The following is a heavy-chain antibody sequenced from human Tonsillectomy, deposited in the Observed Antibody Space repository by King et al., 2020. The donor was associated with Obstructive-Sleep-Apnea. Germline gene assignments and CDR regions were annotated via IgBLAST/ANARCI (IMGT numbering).Heavy chain of an antibody. CDR3: ARRDSSVRWFDP. CDR2: IYYSGST. Sequence: LQLQESGPGLVKPSETLSLTCTVSGGSINSSSYYWGWIRQPPGKGLEWIGSIYYSGSTYYIPSLRSRVTISVDTSKSQLSLKLTSVTAADTAVYYSARRDSSVRWFDPWGQGTLVTVSS. CDR1: GGSINSSSYY. V-gene: IGHV4-39*01. J-gene: IGHJ5*02. D-gene: IGHD3-22*01.